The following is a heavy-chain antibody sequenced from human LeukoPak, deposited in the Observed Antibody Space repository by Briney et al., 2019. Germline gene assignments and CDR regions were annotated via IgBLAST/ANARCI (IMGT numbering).Heavy chain of an antibody. CDR1: GGTFSSYA. D-gene: IGHD3-22*01. Sequence: SVKVSCKASGGTFSSYAISWVRQAPGQGLEWMGRIIPILGIANYAQKFQGRVTITADKSTSTAYMGLSSLRSEDTAVYYCARKYYYDSSGYYEGDAFDIWGQGTMVTVSS. V-gene: IGHV1-69*04. CDR2: IIPILGIA. CDR3: ARKYYYDSSGYYEGDAFDI. J-gene: IGHJ3*02.